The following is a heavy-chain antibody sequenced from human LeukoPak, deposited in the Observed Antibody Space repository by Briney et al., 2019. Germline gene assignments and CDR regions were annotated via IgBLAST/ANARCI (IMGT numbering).Heavy chain of an antibody. D-gene: IGHD2-15*01. CDR1: GFTFSSYA. J-gene: IGHJ4*02. V-gene: IGHV3-23*01. Sequence: GGSLRLSCAASGFTFSSYAMSWVRQAPGKGLEWVSAISGSGGSTYYADSVKGRFTISRDNSKNTLYLQMNSLRAEDTAVYYCAKVLEYCSGGSCSYYFDYWGQGTLVTVSS. CDR3: AKVLEYCSGGSCSYYFDY. CDR2: ISGSGGST.